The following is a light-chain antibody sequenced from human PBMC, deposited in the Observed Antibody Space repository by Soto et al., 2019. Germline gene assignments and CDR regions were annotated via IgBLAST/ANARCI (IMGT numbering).Light chain of an antibody. CDR1: SSDVGGYNF. V-gene: IGLV2-14*03. CDR2: EVT. Sequence: QSVLTQPASVFGSPGQSITISCTGTSSDVGGYNFVSWYQQLPGKAPKLMIYEVTSRPSGVSNRFSGSKSGNTASLTISGFQPEDEAEYYCSSYTTSSTVVFGTGTKVTV. CDR3: SSYTTSSTVV. J-gene: IGLJ1*01.